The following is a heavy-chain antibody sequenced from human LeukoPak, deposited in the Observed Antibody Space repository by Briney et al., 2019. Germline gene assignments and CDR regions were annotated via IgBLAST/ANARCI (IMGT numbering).Heavy chain of an antibody. CDR2: IKLGEYER. CDR3: ARVQYTALVYSPHFDN. V-gene: IGHV3-7*01. Sequence: PGGSLRLSCAASGFTFSSYAMTWVRQAPGRGLEWVASIKLGEYERSYVDSVKGRFTISRDNAKSSLYLEMNSLGAEDTAMYFCARVQYTALVYSPHFDNWGQGILVTVS. D-gene: IGHD5-18*01. CDR1: GFTFSSYA. J-gene: IGHJ4*02.